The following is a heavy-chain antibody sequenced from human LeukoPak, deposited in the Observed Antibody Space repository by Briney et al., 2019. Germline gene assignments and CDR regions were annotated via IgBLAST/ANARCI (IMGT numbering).Heavy chain of an antibody. CDR1: GYTFTSYA. V-gene: IGHV1-3*01. J-gene: IGHJ6*02. D-gene: IGHD2-2*01. Sequence: ASVKVSCKASGYTFTSYAMHWVRQAPGQRLEWMGWINAGNGNTKYSQKFQGRVTITRDTSASTAYMELRSLRSDDTAVYYCARVHGYCSSTSCRVFYYYYGMDVWGQGTTVTVSS. CDR3: ARVHGYCSSTSCRVFYYYYGMDV. CDR2: INAGNGNT.